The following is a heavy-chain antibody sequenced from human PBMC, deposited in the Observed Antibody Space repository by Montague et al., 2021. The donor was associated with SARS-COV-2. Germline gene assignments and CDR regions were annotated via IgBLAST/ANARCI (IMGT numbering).Heavy chain of an antibody. V-gene: IGHV4-59*08. CDR1: GGSLNNYF. D-gene: IGHD3-22*01. CDR3: ARVDSSGHVEY. CDR2: ISDNGST. Sequence: SETLSLTCTVSGGSLNNYFWSCFLQLPGKGLEWVGYISDNGSTTYNPSLQRRVTISVDTARNQFSLKWLSVTAADTAFYYCARVDSSGHVEYWGQGILVSVSS. J-gene: IGHJ4*02.